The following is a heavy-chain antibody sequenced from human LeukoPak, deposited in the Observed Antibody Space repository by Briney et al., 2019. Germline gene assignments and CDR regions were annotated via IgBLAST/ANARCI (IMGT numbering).Heavy chain of an antibody. CDR2: ISAYNGNT. Sequence: ASVKVSCKASGYTFTGYYMHWVRQAPGQGLEWMGWISAYNGNTNYAQKLQGRVTMTTDTSTSTAYMELRSLRSDDTAVYYCARGKVTDFWSGYFYYYYYMDVWGKGTTVTVSS. V-gene: IGHV1-18*04. CDR1: GYTFTGYY. D-gene: IGHD3-3*01. J-gene: IGHJ6*03. CDR3: ARGKVTDFWSGYFYYYYYMDV.